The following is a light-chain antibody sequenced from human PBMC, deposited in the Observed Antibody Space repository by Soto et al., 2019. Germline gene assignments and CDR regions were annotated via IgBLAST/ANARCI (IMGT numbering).Light chain of an antibody. CDR3: QPYNSYWT. Sequence: DLQMTQSTSTLSASVGDRVTITCRASQSISSWLAWYQKKPGKAPKLLIYKASSLESGVPSRFSGSGSVTEFTLTISSLQPDDFASYYCQPYNSYWTLGQGTKVELK. CDR1: QSISSW. CDR2: KAS. V-gene: IGKV1-5*03. J-gene: IGKJ1*01.